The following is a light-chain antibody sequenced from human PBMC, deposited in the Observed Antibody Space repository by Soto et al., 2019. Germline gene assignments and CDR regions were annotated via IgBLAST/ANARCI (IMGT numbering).Light chain of an antibody. CDR2: EVS. CDR3: CSYAGSSTYV. CDR1: SSDVGIYNL. Sequence: QSVLTQPASVPGSPGQSITISCTGTSSDVGIYNLVSWYQQHPGKAPKLMIYEVSKRPSGVSNRFSGSKSGNTASLTISGLQAEDEADYYCCSYAGSSTYVLGTGTKVTVL. V-gene: IGLV2-23*02. J-gene: IGLJ1*01.